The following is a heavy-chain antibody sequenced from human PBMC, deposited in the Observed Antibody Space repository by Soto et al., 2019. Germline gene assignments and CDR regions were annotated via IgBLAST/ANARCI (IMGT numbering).Heavy chain of an antibody. V-gene: IGHV4-61*01. D-gene: IGHD6-19*01. Sequence: SSETLSLTCTVSGGSVSSGSYYWSWIRQPPGKGLEWIGYIYYSGSTNYNPSLKSRVTISVDTSKNQFSLKLSSVTAADTAVYYCATATSYRSGWPRPHYYYYYGMDVWGQGTTVTVSS. J-gene: IGHJ6*02. CDR2: IYYSGST. CDR1: GGSVSSGSYY. CDR3: ATATSYRSGWPRPHYYYYYGMDV.